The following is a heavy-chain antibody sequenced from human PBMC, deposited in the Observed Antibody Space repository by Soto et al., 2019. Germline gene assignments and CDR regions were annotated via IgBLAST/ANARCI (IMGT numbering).Heavy chain of an antibody. J-gene: IGHJ4*02. V-gene: IGHV4-39*01. Sequence: SETLSLTCTVSGGSISSSSYYWGWIRQPPGKGLEWIGSIYYSGSTYYNPSLKSRVTISVDTSKNQFSLKLSSVTAADTAVYYCARHLAYSSGYDYWGQGTLVTVS. CDR1: GGSISSSSYY. D-gene: IGHD6-19*01. CDR2: IYYSGST. CDR3: ARHLAYSSGYDY.